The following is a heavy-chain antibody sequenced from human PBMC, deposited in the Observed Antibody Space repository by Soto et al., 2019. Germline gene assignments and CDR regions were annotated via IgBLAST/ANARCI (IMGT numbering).Heavy chain of an antibody. CDR1: GFTFSSYS. Sequence: GGSLRLSCAASGFTFSSYSMNWVRQAPGKGLDWVSYISSSSSTIYYADSVKGRFTISRDNAKNSLYLQMNSLRDEDTAVYYCARDGTMVRGVIISKRAFDIWGQGTMVTVSS. D-gene: IGHD3-10*01. V-gene: IGHV3-48*02. J-gene: IGHJ3*02. CDR2: ISSSSSTI. CDR3: ARDGTMVRGVIISKRAFDI.